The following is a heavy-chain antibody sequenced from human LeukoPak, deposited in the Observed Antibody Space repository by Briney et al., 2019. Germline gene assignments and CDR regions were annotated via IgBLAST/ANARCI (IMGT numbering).Heavy chain of an antibody. J-gene: IGHJ4*02. CDR2: ISGSGGST. CDR3: AKDGISPMVRGIFDY. D-gene: IGHD3-10*01. CDR1: GFTFSSYA. V-gene: IGHV3-23*01. Sequence: GSLRLSCAASGFTFSSYAMSWVRQAPGKGLEWVSVISGSGGSTYYADSVKGRFTISRDNSKNTLYLQMNSLRAEDTAVYYCAKDGISPMVRGIFDYWGQGTLVTVSS.